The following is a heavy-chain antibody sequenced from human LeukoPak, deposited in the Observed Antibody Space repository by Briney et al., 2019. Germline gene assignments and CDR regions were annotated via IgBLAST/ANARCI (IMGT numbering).Heavy chain of an antibody. J-gene: IGHJ4*02. CDR3: AKTTTRYSSGWLDY. CDR2: ISGSGGST. Sequence: QAGGSLRLSCAASGFTFFRYAMNWVRQAPGKGLEWVSAISGSGGSTYYADSVKGRFTISRDNSKNTLYLQMNSLRAEDTAVYYCAKTTTRYSSGWLDYWGQGTLVTVSS. D-gene: IGHD6-19*01. V-gene: IGHV3-23*01. CDR1: GFTFFRYA.